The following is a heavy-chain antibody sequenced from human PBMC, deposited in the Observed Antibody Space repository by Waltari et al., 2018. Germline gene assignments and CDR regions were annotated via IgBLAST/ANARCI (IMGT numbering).Heavy chain of an antibody. CDR1: GGSVSSGRYY. CDR3: ARESPGPEFDY. CDR2: IYYSGST. Sequence: QVQLQESGPGLVKPSETLSLTCTVSGGSVSSGRYYWSWIRQPPGKGLEWIWYIYYSGSTNYNPSLKSRVTISVDTSKNQFSLKLSSVTAADTAVYYWARESPGPEFDYWGQGTLVTVSS. V-gene: IGHV4-61*01. J-gene: IGHJ4*02.